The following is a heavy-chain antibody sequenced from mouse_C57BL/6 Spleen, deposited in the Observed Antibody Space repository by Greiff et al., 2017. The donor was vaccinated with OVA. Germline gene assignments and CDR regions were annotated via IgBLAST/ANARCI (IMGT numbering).Heavy chain of an antibody. V-gene: IGHV5-4*03. J-gene: IGHJ3*01. Sequence: EVKLMESGGGLVKPGGSLKLSCAASGFTFSSYAMSWVRQTPEKRLEWVATISAGGSYTYYPDNVKGRFTISRDNAKNNLYLQMSNLKSEDTAVYYCARGGNYYGSSWAYWGQGALVTVSA. CDR2: ISAGGSYT. D-gene: IGHD1-1*01. CDR1: GFTFSSYA. CDR3: ARGGNYYGSSWAY.